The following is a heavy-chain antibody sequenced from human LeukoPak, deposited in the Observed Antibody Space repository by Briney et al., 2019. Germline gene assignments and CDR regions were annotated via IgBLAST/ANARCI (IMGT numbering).Heavy chain of an antibody. CDR1: GFTFSSYW. D-gene: IGHD3-9*01. V-gene: IGHV3-15*01. Sequence: GGSLRLSCATSGFTFSSYWMTWVRQAPGKGLEWVGRIKSKTDGGTTEYAAPVKGRFTISRDDSKNTLFLQMNSLKTEDTAVYYCTSQTRKYDILTGYYRAYYFDYWGQGTLVTVSS. J-gene: IGHJ4*02. CDR2: IKSKTDGGTT. CDR3: TSQTRKYDILTGYYRAYYFDY.